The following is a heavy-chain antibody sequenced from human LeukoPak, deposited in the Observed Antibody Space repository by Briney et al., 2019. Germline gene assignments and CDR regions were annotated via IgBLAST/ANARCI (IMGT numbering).Heavy chain of an antibody. J-gene: IGHJ6*02. Sequence: GGSLRLSCAASGFTFSNSWMTWVRQAPGKGLEWVANIRPDGGERNYVDSVKGRFTISRDNAKNSLYLQMNSLRAEDTAVYYCASLIPDGMDVWGQGTTVTVSS. CDR1: GFTFSNSW. CDR2: IRPDGGER. CDR3: ASLIPDGMDV. V-gene: IGHV3-7*02. D-gene: IGHD2-21*01.